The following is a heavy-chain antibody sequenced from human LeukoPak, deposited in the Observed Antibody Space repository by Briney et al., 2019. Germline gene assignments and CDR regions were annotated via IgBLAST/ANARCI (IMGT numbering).Heavy chain of an antibody. V-gene: IGHV3-33*01. CDR2: IWFDGSNK. CDR1: GFTFSNYD. J-gene: IGHJ4*02. Sequence: GRSLRLSCAASGFTFSNYDMHWVRQAPGKGLEWVAVIWFDGSNKFYADSVKGQFTIFRDNSKNTLYLQMNSLRAEDTAVYYCPSSAGALIDCWGQGTLVIVSS. CDR3: PSSAGALIDC. D-gene: IGHD6-19*01.